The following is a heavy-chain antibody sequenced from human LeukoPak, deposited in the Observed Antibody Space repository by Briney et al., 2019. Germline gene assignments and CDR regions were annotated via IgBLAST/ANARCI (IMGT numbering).Heavy chain of an antibody. CDR1: GYTFTSYG. D-gene: IGHD3-3*01. V-gene: IGHV1-18*01. Sequence: GASVKVSCKASGYTFTSYGISWVRQAPGQGLEWMGWISAYNGNTNYAQTLQGRVTMTTDTSTSTAYMELRSLRSDDTAVYYCARDVFLEWFEDYMDVWGKGTTVTVSS. J-gene: IGHJ6*03. CDR3: ARDVFLEWFEDYMDV. CDR2: ISAYNGNT.